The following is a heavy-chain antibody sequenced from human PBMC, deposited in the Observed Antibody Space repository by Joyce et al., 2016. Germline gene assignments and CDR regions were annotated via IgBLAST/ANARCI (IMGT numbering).Heavy chain of an antibody. CDR3: ARDAVRGTTTGVVDF. CDR1: GFSFSSFD. D-gene: IGHD2-8*02. Sequence: QVQLVESGGGVVQPGRSLRLSCATSGFSFSSFDIHWVRQAPGKGPQVVAGTSFEGTKGNYADSVKCRFTISRDKSKNTVYLQMSSLRAEDTAVYYCARDAVRGTTTGVVDFWGQGTLVTVSS. J-gene: IGHJ4*02. V-gene: IGHV3-30*03. CDR2: TSFEGTKG.